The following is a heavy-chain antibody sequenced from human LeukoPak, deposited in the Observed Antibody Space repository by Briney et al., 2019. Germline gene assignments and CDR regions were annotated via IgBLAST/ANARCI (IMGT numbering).Heavy chain of an antibody. Sequence: AASVKVSCKTSGYTFSSYEINWVRQATGRGLEWVGWMNPKTGKTAYARNLQGRVTITRDTSISTAYMDLSGLRSEDTAVYYCARIRPVTTGLKGYYFDYWGQGTLVSVSS. CDR1: GYTFSSYE. D-gene: IGHD1-1*01. J-gene: IGHJ4*02. CDR2: MNPKTGKT. CDR3: ARIRPVTTGLKGYYFDY. V-gene: IGHV1-8*01.